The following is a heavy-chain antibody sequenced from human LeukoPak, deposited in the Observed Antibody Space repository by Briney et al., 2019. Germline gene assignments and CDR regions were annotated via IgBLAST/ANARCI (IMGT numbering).Heavy chain of an antibody. CDR2: ISYDASNK. V-gene: IGHV3-30-3*01. CDR3: VREVVWFGTRPDY. Sequence: GGSLRLSCAASGFTFNSYAMHWVRQAPGKGLEWVSVISYDASNKYYADSVKGRFTISRDNSKNTLYLQMNSLRAEDTAVYYCVREVVWFGTRPDYWGQGTLVTVSS. J-gene: IGHJ4*02. CDR1: GFTFNSYA. D-gene: IGHD3-10*01.